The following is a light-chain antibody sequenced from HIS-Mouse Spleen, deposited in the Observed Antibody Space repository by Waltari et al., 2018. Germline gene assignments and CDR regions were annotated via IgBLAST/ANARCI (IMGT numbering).Light chain of an antibody. J-gene: IGKJ2*01. CDR1: QRVSSN. V-gene: IGKV3-15*01. CDR2: GAS. Sequence: EIVMTQSPATLSVSPGERATLSSRASQRVSSNLAWYQQKPGQAPRLLIYGASTRATGIPARFSGSGSGTEFTLTISSLQSEDFAVYYCQQYNNWPPSYTFGQGTKLEIK. CDR3: QQYNNWPPSYT.